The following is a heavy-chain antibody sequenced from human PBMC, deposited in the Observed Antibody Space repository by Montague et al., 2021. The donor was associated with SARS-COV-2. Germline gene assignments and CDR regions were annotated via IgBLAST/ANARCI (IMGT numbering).Heavy chain of an antibody. D-gene: IGHD2-2*02. CDR3: ARAYCSSASCYRADY. Sequence: SLRLSCAASGFTVSNYAMSWVRQAPVKGLEWVSVIIGSGPRTNYADSVXGLFIISRDSSQSTLYLQMSSLRAEDTAVYYCARAYCSSASCYRADYWGQGTLVTVSS. CDR2: IIGSGPRT. CDR1: GFTVSNYA. J-gene: IGHJ4*02. V-gene: IGHV3-23*01.